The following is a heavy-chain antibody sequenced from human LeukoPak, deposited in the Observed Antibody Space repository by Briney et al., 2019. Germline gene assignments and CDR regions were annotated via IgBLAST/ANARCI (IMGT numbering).Heavy chain of an antibody. CDR1: GFIFNNYA. CDR2: ISYDGNNR. CDR3: ARGGSGILTNLDY. D-gene: IGHD3-9*01. J-gene: IGHJ4*02. V-gene: IGHV3-30-3*01. Sequence: GGSLRLSCAASGFIFNNYAMHWVRQIPGKGLDWVAVISYDGNNRYYADSVRGRFTIPRDNTKNTLYLQMNSLRAEDASMYYCARGGSGILTNLDYWGQETLVTVSS.